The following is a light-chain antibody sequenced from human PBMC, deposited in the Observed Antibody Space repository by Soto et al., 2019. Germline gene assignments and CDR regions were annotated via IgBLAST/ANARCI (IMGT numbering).Light chain of an antibody. CDR3: QQYGTSPELT. CDR1: QSVSSSY. Sequence: EIVLTQSPGTLSLSPGESATLSCRASQSVSSSYLAWYQQKPGQAPRLLIYGASSRATGIPDRFSGSGSGTDFPLTISRPEPEDFAVYYCQQYGTSPELTFGGGTKVEIE. CDR2: GAS. J-gene: IGKJ4*01. V-gene: IGKV3-20*01.